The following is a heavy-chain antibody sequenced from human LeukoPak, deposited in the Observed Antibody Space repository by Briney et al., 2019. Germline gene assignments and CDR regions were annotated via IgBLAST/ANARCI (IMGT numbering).Heavy chain of an antibody. Sequence: PGGSLRLSCAASGFSFSSYAMSWVRQAPGKGLEWVSAISGSGGRTYYPDSVKGRFTISRDNSKNTLYLQMNSLRAEDTALYYCAKSGLLRDLWIHLDYWGQGTLVTVSS. CDR1: GFSFSSYA. J-gene: IGHJ4*02. V-gene: IGHV3-23*01. CDR3: AKSGLLRDLWIHLDY. D-gene: IGHD2/OR15-2a*01. CDR2: ISGSGGRT.